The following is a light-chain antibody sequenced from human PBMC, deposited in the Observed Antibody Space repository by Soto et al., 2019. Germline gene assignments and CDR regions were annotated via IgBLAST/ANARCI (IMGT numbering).Light chain of an antibody. J-gene: IGKJ4*01. V-gene: IGKV1-5*01. CDR3: QQYRGYPHT. CDR1: QSISML. Sequence: DIQMTQSPSTLSASVGDRVTIACRASQSISMLLAWYQRKPGKAPKLLIYDASILETGVPSRFSGSGSGTEFTLTIHSLQPDDFADYYWQQYRGYPHTFGGGTKVQI. CDR2: DAS.